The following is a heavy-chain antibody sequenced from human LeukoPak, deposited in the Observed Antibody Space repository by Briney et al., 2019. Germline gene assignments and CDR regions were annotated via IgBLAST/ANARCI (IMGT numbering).Heavy chain of an antibody. CDR3: ARQAPAYYYDSSGAPGDNWFDP. CDR1: GYSFTSYW. J-gene: IGHJ5*02. CDR2: IYPGDSDT. Sequence: GESLKISCKGSGYSFTSYWIGWVRQMPGKGLEWMGIIYPGDSDTRYSPSFQGQVTISADKSISTAYLQWSSLKASDTAMYYCARQAPAYYYDSSGAPGDNWFDPWGQGTLVTVSS. D-gene: IGHD3-22*01. V-gene: IGHV5-51*01.